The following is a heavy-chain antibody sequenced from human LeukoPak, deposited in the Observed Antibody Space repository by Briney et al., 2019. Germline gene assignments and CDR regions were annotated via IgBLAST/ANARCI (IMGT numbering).Heavy chain of an antibody. V-gene: IGHV3-23*01. D-gene: IGHD4-17*01. CDR2: MSGRGSGGST. CDR1: GLTFSNNA. CDR3: ARVYYGDYGYFDY. Sequence: GGSLRLSCAASGLTFSNNAMSWVRQAPGKGLEWVSSMSGRGSGGSTYYADSVKGRFTISRDNSKSTLYLQMNSLRAEDTAVYYCARVYYGDYGYFDYWGQGTLVTVSS. J-gene: IGHJ4*02.